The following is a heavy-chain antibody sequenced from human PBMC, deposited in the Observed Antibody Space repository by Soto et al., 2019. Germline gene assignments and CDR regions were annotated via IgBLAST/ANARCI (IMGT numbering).Heavy chain of an antibody. D-gene: IGHD5-12*01. CDR3: AAGGGLPRYY. V-gene: IGHV4-30-2*01. Sequence: QLQLQESGSGLVKPSQTLSLTCAVSGGSISSGGYSWSWIRQPPGKGLEWIGYIYHSGSTYYNPSLTRRVSSSVDRSKNQFSLKRISVPAADTAVYYCAAGGGLPRYYWGQGTLVTVSS. CDR2: IYHSGST. J-gene: IGHJ4*02. CDR1: GGSISSGGYS.